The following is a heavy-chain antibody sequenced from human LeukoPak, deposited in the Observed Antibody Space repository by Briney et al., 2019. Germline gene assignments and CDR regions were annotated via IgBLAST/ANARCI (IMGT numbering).Heavy chain of an antibody. V-gene: IGHV4-39*01. CDR3: ARRMGRRFGERYYYYHYMDV. J-gene: IGHJ6*03. CDR2: IYYSGST. Sequence: PSETLSLTCTVSGGSISSSSCYWGWIRQPPGKGLEWIGSIYYSGSTYYNPSLKSRVTISVDTSKNQFSLKLSSVTAADTAMYYCARRMGRRFGERYYYYHYMDVWGKGTAVTISS. CDR1: GGSISSSSCY. D-gene: IGHD3-10*01.